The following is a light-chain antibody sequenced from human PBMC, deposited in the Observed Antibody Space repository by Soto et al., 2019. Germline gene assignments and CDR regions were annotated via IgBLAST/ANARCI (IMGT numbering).Light chain of an antibody. CDR3: QQYNNWPLYT. CDR2: WAS. CDR1: QSVLYSSNNKNY. J-gene: IGKJ2*01. Sequence: DIVMTQSPDSVTASLGERATINCKSSQSVLYSSNNKNYLAWYQQKPGQPPNLLIYWASTRESGVPDRFSGSGSGTNFTLTISSLLAEDVAVYYCQQYNNWPLYTFGQGTKLEIK. V-gene: IGKV4-1*01.